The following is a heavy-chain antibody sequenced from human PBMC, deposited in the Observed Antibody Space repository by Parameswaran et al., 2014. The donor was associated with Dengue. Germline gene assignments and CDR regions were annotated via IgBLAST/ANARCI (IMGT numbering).Heavy chain of an antibody. J-gene: IGHJ3*02. CDR2: ISGSGGST. D-gene: IGHD1-26*01. V-gene: IGHV3-23*01. Sequence: VRQAPGKGLEWVSGISGSGGSTYYADSVKGRFTISRDNSKNTLYLQMNSLRAEDTAVYYCAKGVRGHIVGATDDAFDIWGQGTMVTVSS. CDR3: AKGVRGHIVGATDDAFDI.